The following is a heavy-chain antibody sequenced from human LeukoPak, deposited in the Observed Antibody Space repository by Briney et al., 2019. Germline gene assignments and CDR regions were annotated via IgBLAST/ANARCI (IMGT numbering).Heavy chain of an antibody. J-gene: IGHJ4*02. D-gene: IGHD4-17*01. Sequence: PSQALSLTCTVSGGSISGGSYYWSWIRQPAGKGLEWIGRIYTSGSTNYSPSLKSRVTISLDTSKNQFSLKLSSVTAADTAVYYCANSIDFDYGDYYFDYWGQGALVTISS. V-gene: IGHV4-61*02. CDR2: IYTSGST. CDR3: ANSIDFDYGDYYFDY. CDR1: GGSISGGSYY.